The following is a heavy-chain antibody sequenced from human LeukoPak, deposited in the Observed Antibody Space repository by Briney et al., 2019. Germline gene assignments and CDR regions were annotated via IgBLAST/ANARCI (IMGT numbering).Heavy chain of an antibody. CDR1: GDSVSSNSAV. Sequence: SQTLSLTCDISGDSVSSNSAVWSWIRQSPSRGLEWLGRTYYRSKWYNDYAVSVKSRITINPDASKNQFSLQLNSVTPEDTAVYYCAREATLFDYWGQGTLVTVSS. V-gene: IGHV6-1*01. CDR2: TYYRSKWYN. CDR3: AREATLFDY. J-gene: IGHJ4*02.